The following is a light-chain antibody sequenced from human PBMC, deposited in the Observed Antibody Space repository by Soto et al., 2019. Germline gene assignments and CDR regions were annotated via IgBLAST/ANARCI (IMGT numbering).Light chain of an antibody. Sequence: DIQMTQSPSSLSASVGDRVTITCRASHYISNYLAWFQQKPGKAPTSLMYAVSYLQSGVPSKFSGSGSRTEFNLTISSLQTEDFATYYCQQYNSYPWTFGQGTKVDLK. CDR2: AVS. V-gene: IGKV1-16*02. CDR3: QQYNSYPWT. CDR1: HYISNY. J-gene: IGKJ1*01.